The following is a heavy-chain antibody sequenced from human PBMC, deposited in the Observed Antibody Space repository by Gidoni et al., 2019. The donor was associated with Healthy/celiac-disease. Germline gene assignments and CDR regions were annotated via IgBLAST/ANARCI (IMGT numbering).Heavy chain of an antibody. CDR3: ATLMVYAISRWFDP. D-gene: IGHD2-8*01. Sequence: EVQLVESGGGLVQPGGSLRLSCAASGFTFSSYSMNWVRQAPGKGLEWVSYISSSSSTIYYADSVKGRFTISRDNAKNSLYLQMNSLRDEDTAVYYCATLMVYAISRWFDPWGQGTLVTVSS. J-gene: IGHJ5*02. CDR1: GFTFSSYS. V-gene: IGHV3-48*02. CDR2: ISSSSSTI.